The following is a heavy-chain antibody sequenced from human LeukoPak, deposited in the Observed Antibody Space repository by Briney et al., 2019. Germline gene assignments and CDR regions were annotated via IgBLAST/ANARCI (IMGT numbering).Heavy chain of an antibody. CDR1: GFTFSDYS. CDR2: IGIDSGNT. J-gene: IGHJ4*02. V-gene: IGHV3-48*01. D-gene: IGHD5-24*01. Sequence: PEGSLRLSCAASGFTFSDYSMNWVRQAPGKGLEWISYIGIDSGNTNYADSVKGRFTISGDKAMNSLYLQMNSLRVEDTAVYYCARDYKYAFDNWGQGTLVTVPS. CDR3: ARDYKYAFDN.